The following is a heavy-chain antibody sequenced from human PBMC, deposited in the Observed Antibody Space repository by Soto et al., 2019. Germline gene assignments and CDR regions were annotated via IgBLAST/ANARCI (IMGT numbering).Heavy chain of an antibody. D-gene: IGHD3-22*01. CDR3: AKGDRYDSSGPTGHAFDI. CDR2: ISWNSGSI. CDR1: GFTFSSYW. Sequence: PGGSLRLSCAASGFTFSSYWMSWVRQAPGKGLEWVSGISWNSGSIGYADSVKGRFTISRDNAKNSLYLQMNSLRAEDTALYYCAKGDRYDSSGPTGHAFDIWGQGTMVTVSS. J-gene: IGHJ3*02. V-gene: IGHV3-9*01.